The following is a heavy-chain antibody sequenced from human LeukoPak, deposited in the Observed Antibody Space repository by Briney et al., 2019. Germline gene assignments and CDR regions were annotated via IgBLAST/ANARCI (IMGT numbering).Heavy chain of an antibody. J-gene: IGHJ4*02. CDR2: INAGNGNT. Sequence: ASVKVSCKASGYAFTSYAMHWVRQAPGQRLEWMGWINAGNGNTKYSQKFQGRVTITRDTSASTAYMELSSLRSEDTAVYYCARDSGSGSYPEVWGQGTLVPVSS. CDR1: GYAFTSYA. D-gene: IGHD3-10*01. V-gene: IGHV1-3*01. CDR3: ARDSGSGSYPEV.